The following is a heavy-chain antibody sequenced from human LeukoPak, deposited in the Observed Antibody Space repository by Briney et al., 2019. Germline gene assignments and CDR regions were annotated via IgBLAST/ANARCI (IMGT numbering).Heavy chain of an antibody. J-gene: IGHJ6*02. CDR3: ARDLRYTVTTLDV. CDR1: GASVNSGDYY. Sequence: SQTLSLTCTVSGASVNSGDYYWSWIRQPPGKGLEWIGYIYYRGSTYYNPSLKSRVRVSVDTSKNQFSLKLSSVTAADTAVYYRARDLRYTVTTLDVWGQGTTVTVSS. CDR2: IYYRGST. D-gene: IGHD4-17*01. V-gene: IGHV4-30-4*01.